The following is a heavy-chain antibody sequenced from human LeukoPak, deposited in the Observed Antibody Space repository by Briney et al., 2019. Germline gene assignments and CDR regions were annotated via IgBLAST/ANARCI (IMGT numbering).Heavy chain of an antibody. V-gene: IGHV3-13*01. CDR1: GFTFSSYD. J-gene: IGHJ4*02. CDR2: IGTAGDT. CDR3: ARASRDSSGYYYLHY. D-gene: IGHD3-22*01. Sequence: GGSLRLSCAASGFTFSSYDMHWVRQATGKGLEWVSAIGTAGDTCYPGSVKGRFTISRENAKNSLYLQMNSLRAGDTAVYYCARASRDSSGYYYLHYWGQGTLVTVSS.